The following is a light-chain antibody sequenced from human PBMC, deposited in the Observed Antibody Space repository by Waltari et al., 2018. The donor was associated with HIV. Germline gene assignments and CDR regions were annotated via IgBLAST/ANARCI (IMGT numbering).Light chain of an antibody. J-gene: IGKJ5*01. CDR1: QNLRSTY. Sequence: EIVLTQSPGTLSLSPGQRATLSCRASQNLRSTYLAWYQHKSGQAPRLLIFGATSRATGIPDRCRGSGSGTDFTLTISRLEPEDFAVYYCHQYDRSPSTFGQGTRLEI. V-gene: IGKV3-20*01. CDR3: HQYDRSPST. CDR2: GAT.